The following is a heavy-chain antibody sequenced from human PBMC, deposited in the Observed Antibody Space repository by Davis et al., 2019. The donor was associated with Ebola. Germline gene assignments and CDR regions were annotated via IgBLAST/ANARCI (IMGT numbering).Heavy chain of an antibody. J-gene: IGHJ5*02. D-gene: IGHD1-26*01. CDR2: MNPNSGNT. V-gene: IGHV1-8*01. Sequence: ASVRVSCKASGYTFTSYDINWVRQATGQGLEWMGWMNPNSGNTGYAQKFQGRVSMSRNNSISTAYMELSSLRSEETAVYYCARAPSYRSSKWDWFDPWGQGTLVTVSS. CDR1: GYTFTSYD. CDR3: ARAPSYRSSKWDWFDP.